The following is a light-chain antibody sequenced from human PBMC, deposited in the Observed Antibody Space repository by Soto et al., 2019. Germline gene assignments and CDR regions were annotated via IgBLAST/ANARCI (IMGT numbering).Light chain of an antibody. CDR2: EDS. J-gene: IGLJ1*01. V-gene: IGLV2-23*01. Sequence: QSVLTQPASVSGSPVQSITISCTGTSSDVGSYNLVSWYQQHPGKAPKLMIYEDSKRPSGVSNRFSGSKSGNTASLTISGLQAEDEVDYYCCSYAGSSTYVFGTGTKVTVL. CDR1: SSDVGSYNL. CDR3: CSYAGSSTYV.